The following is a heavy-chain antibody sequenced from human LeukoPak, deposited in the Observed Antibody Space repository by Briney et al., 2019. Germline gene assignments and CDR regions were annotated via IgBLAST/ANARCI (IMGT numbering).Heavy chain of an antibody. V-gene: IGHV3-23*01. CDR2: ISGSGGST. Sequence: GGSLRLSCAASGFTFSSYAMSWVRQAPGKGLEWVSAISGSGGSTYYADSVKGRFTISRDNSKNTLYLQMNSLRAEDTAVYYCAREGGYYYGSGSRWSDAFDIWGQGTMVTVSS. J-gene: IGHJ3*02. CDR3: AREGGYYYGSGSRWSDAFDI. D-gene: IGHD3-10*01. CDR1: GFTFSSYA.